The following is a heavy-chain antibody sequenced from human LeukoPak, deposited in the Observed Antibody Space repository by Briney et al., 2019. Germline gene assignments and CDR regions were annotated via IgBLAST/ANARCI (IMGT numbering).Heavy chain of an antibody. J-gene: IGHJ4*02. Sequence: ASVKVSCKASGYTFTGYYMHWVRQAPGQGLEWMGWISAYNGNTNYAQKLQGRVTMTTDTSTSTAYMELRSLRSDDTAVYYCAIYSGSYYFDYWGQGTLVTVSS. V-gene: IGHV1-18*04. CDR3: AIYSGSYYFDY. CDR1: GYTFTGYY. D-gene: IGHD1-26*01. CDR2: ISAYNGNT.